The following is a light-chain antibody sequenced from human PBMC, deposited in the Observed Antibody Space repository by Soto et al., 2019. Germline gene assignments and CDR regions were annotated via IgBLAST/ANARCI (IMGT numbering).Light chain of an antibody. V-gene: IGKV3-20*01. Sequence: EIVLTQSPGTLSLSPGERATLSCRASQSVSTTYLAWYQQKPGQPPRLLIYGTSRRATGIPDRFSGSGSRTDFTLTISRLEPEDFAVYYCHRYDGSPPFTFGPGTKVDF. J-gene: IGKJ3*01. CDR2: GTS. CDR3: HRYDGSPPFT. CDR1: QSVSTTY.